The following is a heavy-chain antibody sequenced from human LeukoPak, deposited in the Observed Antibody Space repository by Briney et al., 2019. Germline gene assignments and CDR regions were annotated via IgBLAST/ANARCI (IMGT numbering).Heavy chain of an antibody. CDR2: IYYSGST. CDR3: ARDSVSGGSSLDY. D-gene: IGHD2-15*01. V-gene: IGHV4-59*01. Sequence: KPSETLSLTCTVSGGSISSYYWSWIRQPPGKGLEWIGYIYYSGSTNYNPSLKSRVTISVDTSKNQFSLKLSSVTAADTAVYYCARDSVSGGSSLDYWGQGTLVTVSS. CDR1: GGSISSYY. J-gene: IGHJ4*02.